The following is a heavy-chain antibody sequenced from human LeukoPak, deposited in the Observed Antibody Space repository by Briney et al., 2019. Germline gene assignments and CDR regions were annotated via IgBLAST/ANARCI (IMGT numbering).Heavy chain of an antibody. Sequence: PGGSLRLSCAASGFTFSSYAMHWVRQAPGKGLEWVAVISYDGSNKYYADSVKGRFTISRDNSKNTPYLQMNSLRAEDTAVYYCARDNEDIAAAGTGAFDYWGQGTLVTVSS. J-gene: IGHJ4*02. D-gene: IGHD6-13*01. CDR3: ARDNEDIAAAGTGAFDY. CDR2: ISYDGSNK. V-gene: IGHV3-30-3*01. CDR1: GFTFSSYA.